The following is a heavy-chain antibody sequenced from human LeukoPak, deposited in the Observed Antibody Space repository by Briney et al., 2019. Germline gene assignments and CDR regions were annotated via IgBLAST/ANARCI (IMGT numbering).Heavy chain of an antibody. CDR2: IDNSGST. J-gene: IGHJ4*02. D-gene: IGHD4-11*01. CDR1: NASISSGGYF. Sequence: SQTLSLTCSVSNASISSGGYFWSWIRQHPGKGLEWIGWINYIDNSGSTSNNPSLKSRVTMSLDTSKNQFSLKLTSMTAADTAVYFCARFDHGNPRFDYWGQGTLVTVSS. CDR3: ARFDHGNPRFDY. V-gene: IGHV4-31*03.